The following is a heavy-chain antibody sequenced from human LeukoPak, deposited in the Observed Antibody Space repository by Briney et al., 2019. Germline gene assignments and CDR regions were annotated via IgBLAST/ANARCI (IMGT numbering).Heavy chain of an antibody. Sequence: GGSLRLSCAASGFTFSSYAMSWVRQAPGKGLEWVSAISGSGGSTYYADSVKGRFTISRDNSENTLYLQMNSLRAEDTAVYYCAKKPQTPYGSGSRVVNWFDPWGQGTLVTVSS. CDR2: ISGSGGST. D-gene: IGHD3-10*01. CDR3: AKKPQTPYGSGSRVVNWFDP. V-gene: IGHV3-23*01. CDR1: GFTFSSYA. J-gene: IGHJ5*02.